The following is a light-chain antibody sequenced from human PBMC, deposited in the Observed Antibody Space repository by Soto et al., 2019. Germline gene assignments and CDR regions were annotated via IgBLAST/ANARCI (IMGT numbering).Light chain of an antibody. CDR1: SSDVGGYHY. CDR3: SSYAGSNSVI. Sequence: QSALTQPPSASGSPGQSVTISCTGTSSDVGGYHYVSWYQHHPGKAPKLMIYAVTKRPSGVPDRFSGSKSGNTASLTVSGLQNEDEADYYCSSYAGSNSVIFGGGTKVTVL. V-gene: IGLV2-8*01. CDR2: AVT. J-gene: IGLJ2*01.